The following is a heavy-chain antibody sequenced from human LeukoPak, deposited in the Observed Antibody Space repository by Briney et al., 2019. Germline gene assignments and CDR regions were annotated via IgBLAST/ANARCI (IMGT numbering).Heavy chain of an antibody. CDR2: INHSGST. CDR1: GGSFSGYY. J-gene: IGHJ4*02. Sequence: TSSETLSLTCAVYGGSFSGYYWSWIRQPPRKGLEWIGEINHSGSTNYNPSLKSRVTISVDTSKNQFSLRLVSVTAADTDVYYCARGYGYGRNSGLGYWGQGTLVTVSS. CDR3: ARGYGYGRNSGLGY. V-gene: IGHV4-34*01. D-gene: IGHD4-23*01.